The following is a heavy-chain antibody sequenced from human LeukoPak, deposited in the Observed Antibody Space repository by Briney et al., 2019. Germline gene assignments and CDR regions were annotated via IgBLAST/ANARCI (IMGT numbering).Heavy chain of an antibody. CDR2: ISAYNGNT. J-gene: IGHJ6*02. CDR1: GYTFTSYG. V-gene: IGHV1-18*01. Sequence: GASVKVSCKASGYTFTSYGISEVRQAPGQGLEGVGWISAYNGNTNYAQKLQGRVTMTTDTSTSTAYMELRSLRSDDTAVYYCAREGVTTTGDYYYYGMDVWGQGTTVSVSS. D-gene: IGHD4-11*01. CDR3: AREGVTTTGDYYYYGMDV.